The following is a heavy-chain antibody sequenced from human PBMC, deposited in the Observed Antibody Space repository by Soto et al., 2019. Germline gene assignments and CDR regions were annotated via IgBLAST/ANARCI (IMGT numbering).Heavy chain of an antibody. CDR1: GFTFSSYA. J-gene: IGHJ3*02. V-gene: IGHV3-23*01. Sequence: EVQLLESGGGLAQPGGSLRLSCAASGFTFSSYAMSWVRQAPGKGLEWVSAISGSGGSTYYADSVKGRFTISRDNSKNTLYLQMNSLRAEETAVYYCARRKSDYDILTGYSFGAFDIWGQGTMVTVSS. D-gene: IGHD3-9*01. CDR3: ARRKSDYDILTGYSFGAFDI. CDR2: ISGSGGST.